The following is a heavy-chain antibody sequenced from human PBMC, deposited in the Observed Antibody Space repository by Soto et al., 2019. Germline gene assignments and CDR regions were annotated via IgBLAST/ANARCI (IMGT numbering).Heavy chain of an antibody. D-gene: IGHD2-15*01. Sequence: SVKVACKTSEFTFTSSTVQRVRLARGQRLEWIGWIVVGSGNTNYPQTFQERVTITRDMSTSTAYMELSSLRSEDTALYYCASRVGSVGSRPFYPWGQGTLVTVS. CDR3: ASRVGSVGSRPFYP. CDR2: IVVGSGNT. V-gene: IGHV1-58*01. J-gene: IGHJ5*02. CDR1: EFTFTSST.